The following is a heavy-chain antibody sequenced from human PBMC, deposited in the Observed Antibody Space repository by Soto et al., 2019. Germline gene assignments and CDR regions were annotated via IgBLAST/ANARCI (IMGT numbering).Heavy chain of an antibody. CDR3: AKMSGTYGNGFFEY. Sequence: GFLSLSCAYPGCTCSSYAMSWVRHTPGKGPEWVSVITGSTGSKFYADSVKGRFSISRDNSRDTLFLQMDNLRAEDTALYYCAKMSGTYGNGFFEYWGQGTLVTVSS. D-gene: IGHD1-26*01. V-gene: IGHV3-23*01. CDR1: GCTCSSYA. CDR2: ITGSTGSK. J-gene: IGHJ4*02.